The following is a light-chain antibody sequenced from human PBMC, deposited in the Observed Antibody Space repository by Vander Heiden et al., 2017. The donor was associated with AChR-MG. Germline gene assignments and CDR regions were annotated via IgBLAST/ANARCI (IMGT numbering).Light chain of an antibody. CDR3: MQALQTPLT. Sequence: DIVMTQPQLPLPVTPGEPASISCRSSQSLLHSNGYSYLDWYLQKPGQSPQLLIYLGSNRASGVPDRFSGSGSGTDFTLKISRVEAEDVGVYYCMQALQTPLTFGGGTKVEIK. V-gene: IGKV2-28*01. J-gene: IGKJ4*01. CDR2: LGS. CDR1: QSLLHSNGYSY.